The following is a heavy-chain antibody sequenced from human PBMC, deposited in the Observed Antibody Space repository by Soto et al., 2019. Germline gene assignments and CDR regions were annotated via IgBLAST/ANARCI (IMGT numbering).Heavy chain of an antibody. D-gene: IGHD3-22*01. Sequence: GGSLRLSCAASGFSFRDYGMHWVRQAPGKGLEWVAVISYDGSNKYYADSVKGRFTISRDNSKNTLYLQMNSLRAEDTAVYYCAKLGRSYYYDSSGSGMDVWGQGTTVTVSS. J-gene: IGHJ6*02. V-gene: IGHV3-30*18. CDR3: AKLGRSYYYDSSGSGMDV. CDR2: ISYDGSNK. CDR1: GFSFRDYG.